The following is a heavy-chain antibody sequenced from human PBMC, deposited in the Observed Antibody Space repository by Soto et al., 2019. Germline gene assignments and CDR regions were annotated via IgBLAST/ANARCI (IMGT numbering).Heavy chain of an antibody. CDR3: ARYDVWSGYAQDH. D-gene: IGHD3-3*01. V-gene: IGHV1-18*01. CDR1: GYKFTSYG. Sequence: QIQLVQSGAEVKKPGASVKVSCKVSGYKFTSYGINWVRQAPGQGLEWMGWVTAYNDNVKYAEKFQGRVTMTADTATTTAYMEVSDLRPDDTAVFYCARYDVWSGYAQDHWGQGTLVTVAS. CDR2: VTAYNDNV. J-gene: IGHJ4*02.